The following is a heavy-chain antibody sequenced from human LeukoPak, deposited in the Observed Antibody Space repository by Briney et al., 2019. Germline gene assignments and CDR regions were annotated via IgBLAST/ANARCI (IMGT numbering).Heavy chain of an antibody. Sequence: SQTLSLTCTVSGGSISSSSYYWGWIRQPPGKGLEWIGSIYYSGSTYYNPSLKSRVTISVDTSKNQFSLKLSSVTAADTAVYYCARALVGATKWFDPWGQGTLVTVSS. CDR2: IYYSGST. CDR1: GGSISSSSYY. CDR3: ARALVGATKWFDP. D-gene: IGHD1-26*01. V-gene: IGHV4-39*07. J-gene: IGHJ5*02.